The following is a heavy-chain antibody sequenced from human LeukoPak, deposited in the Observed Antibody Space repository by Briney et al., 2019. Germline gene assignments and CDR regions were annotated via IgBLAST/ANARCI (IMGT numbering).Heavy chain of an antibody. Sequence: ASVKVSCKASGYTFTGYYMHWVRRAPGQGLEWMGWINPNSGGTNYAQKFQGRVTMTRDTSISTAYMELSRLRSDDTAVYYCASSSYDSSGYSHAIDYWGQGTLVTVSS. CDR2: INPNSGGT. J-gene: IGHJ4*02. D-gene: IGHD3-22*01. CDR3: ASSSYDSSGYSHAIDY. V-gene: IGHV1-2*02. CDR1: GYTFTGYY.